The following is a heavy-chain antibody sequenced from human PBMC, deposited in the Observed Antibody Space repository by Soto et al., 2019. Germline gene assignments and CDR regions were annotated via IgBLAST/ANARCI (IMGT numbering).Heavy chain of an antibody. V-gene: IGHV4-31*03. J-gene: IGHJ4*02. CDR2: IYYSGST. D-gene: IGHD3-22*01. CDR3: ARRIYDSSGYDY. Sequence: SETLSLTCTVSGGSISSGGYYWSWIRQHPGKGLEWIGYIYYSGSTYYNPSLKSRVTISVDTSKNQFSLKLSSVTAADTAVYYCARRIYDSSGYDYWGQGTLVTVSS. CDR1: GGSISSGGYY.